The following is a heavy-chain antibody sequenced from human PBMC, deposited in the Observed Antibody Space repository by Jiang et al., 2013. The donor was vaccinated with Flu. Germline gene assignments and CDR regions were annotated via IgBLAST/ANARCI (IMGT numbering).Heavy chain of an antibody. J-gene: IGHJ4*02. Sequence: TCTVSGGSISSSSYYWGWIRQPPGKGLEWIGSIYYSGSTYYNPSLKSRVTISVDTSKNQFSLKLSSVTAADTAVYYCARGPSRGYSYGSFDYWGQGTLVTVSS. V-gene: IGHV4-39*01. CDR1: GGSISSSSYY. D-gene: IGHD5-18*01. CDR3: ARGPSRGYSYGSFDY. CDR2: IYYSGST.